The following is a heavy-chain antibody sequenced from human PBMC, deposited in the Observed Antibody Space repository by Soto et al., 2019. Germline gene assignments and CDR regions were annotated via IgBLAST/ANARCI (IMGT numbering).Heavy chain of an antibody. J-gene: IGHJ4*02. Sequence: QLQLQESGSGLVKPSQTLSLTCAVSGGSISSGGYSWSWIRQPPGKGLEWIGYMDHSGSTYYNTSLTSRITISIDRSKHQFSLKLSSVTAADTAVYYCARVPEYWGQGILVTVSS. CDR1: GGSISSGGYS. V-gene: IGHV4-30-2*01. CDR2: MDHSGST. CDR3: ARVPEY.